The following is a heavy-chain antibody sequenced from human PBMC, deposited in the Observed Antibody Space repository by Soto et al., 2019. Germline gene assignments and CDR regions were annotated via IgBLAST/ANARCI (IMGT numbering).Heavy chain of an antibody. Sequence: GASVKVSCKASGYTFTSYDINWVRQATGQGLEWMGWMNPNSGNTGYAQKFQGRVTMTRNTSISTAYMELSSLRSEDTAVYYCARGRFLYYYGSGSYYNVGRYGMDVWGQGTTVTVSS. V-gene: IGHV1-8*01. CDR2: MNPNSGNT. CDR3: ARGRFLYYYGSGSYYNVGRYGMDV. J-gene: IGHJ6*02. D-gene: IGHD3-10*01. CDR1: GYTFTSYD.